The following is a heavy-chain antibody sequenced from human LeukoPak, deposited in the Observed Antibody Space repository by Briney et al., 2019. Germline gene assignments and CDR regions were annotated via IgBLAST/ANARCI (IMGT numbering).Heavy chain of an antibody. Sequence: PGGSLRLSCAASGFTLSDYYMSWIRQAPGKGLEWVSYISDSGNAIFYTDSMKGRFTISRDNAKNSLFLQMNSLRAEDTAVFYCARHSNRGSGNPLDSDYWGQGTLVTVSS. CDR2: ISDSGNAI. CDR3: ARHSNRGSGNPLDSDY. V-gene: IGHV3-11*01. D-gene: IGHD3-10*01. CDR1: GFTLSDYY. J-gene: IGHJ4*02.